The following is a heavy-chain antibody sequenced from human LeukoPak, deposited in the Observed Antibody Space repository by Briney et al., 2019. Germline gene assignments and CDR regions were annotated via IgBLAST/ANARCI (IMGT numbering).Heavy chain of an antibody. CDR2: IWYDGTNQ. CDR1: GFTLNNFG. J-gene: IGHJ4*02. V-gene: IGHV3-33*01. D-gene: IGHD2-21*02. CDR3: ARGLLGVTDTPNLGVDY. Sequence: GGSLRLSCAASGFTLNNFGMHWVRRAPGKGPEWVASIWYDGTNQYYANSVKGRFTISRDNSKNTLYLQMKSLRAEDTAVYYCARGLLGVTDTPNLGVDYWGQGSLVTVSS.